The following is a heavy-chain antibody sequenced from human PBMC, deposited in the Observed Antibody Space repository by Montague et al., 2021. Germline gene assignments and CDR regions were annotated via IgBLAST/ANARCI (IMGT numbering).Heavy chain of an antibody. CDR2: IHHRGSIYYDPTT. J-gene: IGHJ6*02. CDR1: GGSFSAYY. Sequence: SETLSLTCAVYGGSFSAYYWSWIRQSPGKGLEWIGEIHHRGSIYYDPTTYYNPSLPSRVTIAVDASKNQFSLRLRSVTAADTAVYYCERHSVGFECYYNGLDVWGRGTPVIVSS. CDR3: ERHSVGFECYYNGLDV. D-gene: IGHD3-10*01. V-gene: IGHV4-34*01.